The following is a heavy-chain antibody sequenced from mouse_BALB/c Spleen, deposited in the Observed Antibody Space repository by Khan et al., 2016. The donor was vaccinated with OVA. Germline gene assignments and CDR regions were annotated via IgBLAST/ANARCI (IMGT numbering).Heavy chain of an antibody. Sequence: EVQLQESGPSLVQPSQTLSLTCSVTGDSITSGFWSWIRKSPGNKLEYMGYMIYSGYTYYNPSLKGRVSIIRHTSKNQDYLQLIPVTTEHTATYYCARSTYRYAFAYWGQGTLVTVSA. CDR3: ARSTYRYAFAY. CDR1: GDSITSGF. D-gene: IGHD2-14*01. J-gene: IGHJ3*01. CDR2: MIYSGYT. V-gene: IGHV3-8*02.